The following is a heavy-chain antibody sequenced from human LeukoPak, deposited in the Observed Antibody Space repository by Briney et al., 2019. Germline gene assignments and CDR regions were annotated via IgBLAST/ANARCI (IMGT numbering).Heavy chain of an antibody. CDR1: DGSISSGSYY. CDR3: ARAEGGSGYVLDY. V-gene: IGHV4-39*01. D-gene: IGHD5-12*01. CDR2: IHYSGIT. J-gene: IGHJ4*02. Sequence: SETLSLTCTVSDGSISSGSYYWGWIRQPPGKGLEWIANIHYSGITYYNPSLKSRVTISVDTSKNQFSLKLNSVTAADTAIYFCARAEGGSGYVLDYWDQGTLVTVSS.